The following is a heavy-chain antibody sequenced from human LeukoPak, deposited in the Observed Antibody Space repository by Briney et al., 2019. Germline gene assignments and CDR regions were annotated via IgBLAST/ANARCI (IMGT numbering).Heavy chain of an antibody. CDR1: GYTFTSYA. CDR3: ARGGEYGDGYVDFDY. CDR2: INAGNGNP. J-gene: IGHJ4*02. Sequence: GASVKVSCKASGYTFTSYAMHWVRQAPGQRLEWMGWINAGNGNPKYSQKFQRRVTITRDTSASTVYMELSSLRSEDTAVYFCARGGEYGDGYVDFDYWGQGTLVTVSS. V-gene: IGHV1-3*01. D-gene: IGHD5-18*01.